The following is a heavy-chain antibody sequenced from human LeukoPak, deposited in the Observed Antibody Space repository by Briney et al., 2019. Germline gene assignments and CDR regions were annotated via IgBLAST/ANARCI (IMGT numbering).Heavy chain of an antibody. CDR1: GGSISSYY. Sequence: PETLSLTCTVSGGSISSYYWSWIRQPPGKGLEWIGYIYYSGSTNYNPSLKSRVTISVDTSKNQFSLKLSSVTAADTAVYYCARVDGDCSGGSCYSGGLFDYWGQGTLVTVSS. CDR3: ARVDGDCSGGSCYSGGLFDY. D-gene: IGHD2-15*01. V-gene: IGHV4-59*01. J-gene: IGHJ4*02. CDR2: IYYSGST.